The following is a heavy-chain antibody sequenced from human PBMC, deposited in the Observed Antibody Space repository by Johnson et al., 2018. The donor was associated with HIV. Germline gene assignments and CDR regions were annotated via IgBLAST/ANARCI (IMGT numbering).Heavy chain of an antibody. J-gene: IGHJ3*02. CDR1: GFTFSSYG. CDR3: AKESYYYDSSGYKIRGAFDI. V-gene: IGHV3-30*02. D-gene: IGHD3-22*01. Sequence: QVQLVESGGGVVQPGGSLRLSCAASGFTFSSYGMHWVRQAPGKGLEWVAFIRYDGSNKYYADAVKGRFTISRDNSKNTLYLQMTSLRAEDTAVYYCAKESYYYDSSGYKIRGAFDIWGQGTMVTVSS. CDR2: IRYDGSNK.